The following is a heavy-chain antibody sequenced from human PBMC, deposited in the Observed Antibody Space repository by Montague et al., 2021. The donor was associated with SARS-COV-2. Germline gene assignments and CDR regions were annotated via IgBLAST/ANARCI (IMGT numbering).Heavy chain of an antibody. Sequence: SETLSLTCAISGGSFSNYYWSWIRQPPGKGLEWIGVVNQSGTTISNPSVKSRVTISIDTSKNQFSLKLSSVTAADTAVYYCARSAYRPPFIASYYGIDVWGQGTVVTVSS. D-gene: IGHD3-16*02. CDR2: VNQSGTT. CDR1: GGSFSNYY. CDR3: ARSAYRPPFIASYYGIDV. V-gene: IGHV4-34*01. J-gene: IGHJ6*02.